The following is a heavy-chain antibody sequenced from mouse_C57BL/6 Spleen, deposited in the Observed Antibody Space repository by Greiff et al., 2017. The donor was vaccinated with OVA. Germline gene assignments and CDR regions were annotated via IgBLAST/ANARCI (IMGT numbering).Heavy chain of an antibody. CDR1: GYSITSGYY. D-gene: IGHD4-1*01. Sequence: EVQVVESGPGLVKPSQSLSLTCSVTGYSITSGYYWNWIRQFPGNKLEWMGYISYDGSNNYNPSLKNRISITRDTSKNQFFLKLNSVTTEDTATYYCAREGAGTEAMDYWGQGTSVTVSS. J-gene: IGHJ4*01. V-gene: IGHV3-6*01. CDR2: ISYDGSN. CDR3: AREGAGTEAMDY.